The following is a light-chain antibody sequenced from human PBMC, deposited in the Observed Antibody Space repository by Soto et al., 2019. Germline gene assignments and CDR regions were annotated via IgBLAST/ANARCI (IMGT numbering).Light chain of an antibody. CDR2: DAA. V-gene: IGKV1-5*01. CDR1: QSINKW. J-gene: IGKJ2*01. Sequence: IPMTQSPSPLSASVGDRVTITCRASQSINKWVAWFQQKSGRAPKLLIYDAATLQSGVPSRFSGTGSGTDFSLTISSLQPEDFATYYCQQYNIGYTFGQGTRLDIK. CDR3: QQYNIGYT.